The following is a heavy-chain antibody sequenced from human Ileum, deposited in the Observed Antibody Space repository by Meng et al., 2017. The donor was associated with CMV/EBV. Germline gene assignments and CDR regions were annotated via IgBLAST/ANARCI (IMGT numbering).Heavy chain of an antibody. CDR1: GSSITTSHR. Sequence: VSGSSITTSHRWARVLQSPGTGLAYIADIYYSARTAYNPSPTRRVTTSIAKSQNQFSLMLNFVAAADTAVYYCTGRKVRSTGGQMEWGQGTLVTVSS. D-gene: IGHD2-8*01. CDR3: TGRKVRSTGGQME. J-gene: IGHJ4*02. V-gene: IGHV4-4*02. CDR2: IYYSART.